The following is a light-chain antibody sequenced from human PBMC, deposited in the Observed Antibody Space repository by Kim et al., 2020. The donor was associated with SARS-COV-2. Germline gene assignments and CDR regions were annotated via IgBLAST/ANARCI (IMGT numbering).Light chain of an antibody. Sequence: DIQMTQSQYSLSESVGDRVTITCQASQDISNYLNWYQQKPGKAPKLLIYDASNLETGVPSRFSGSGSGTDFTFTISSLQPEDIATYYCQQYDNLPFTFGGGTKVDIK. CDR1: QDISNY. V-gene: IGKV1-33*01. CDR2: DAS. J-gene: IGKJ4*01. CDR3: QQYDNLPFT.